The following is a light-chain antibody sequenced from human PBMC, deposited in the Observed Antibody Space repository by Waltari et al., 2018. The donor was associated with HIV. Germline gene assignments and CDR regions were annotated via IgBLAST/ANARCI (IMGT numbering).Light chain of an antibody. V-gene: IGLV2-11*01. CDR3: CSYAGSYTPV. J-gene: IGLJ3*02. Sequence: QSALTQPRSVSGSPGQSVTISCTGTSSDVGGYNYFPWYQQHPGKAPKLMIYDVSKRPSGVPDRFSGSKSGNTASLTISGLQAEDEADYYCCSYAGSYTPVFGGGTKLTVL. CDR2: DVS. CDR1: SSDVGGYNY.